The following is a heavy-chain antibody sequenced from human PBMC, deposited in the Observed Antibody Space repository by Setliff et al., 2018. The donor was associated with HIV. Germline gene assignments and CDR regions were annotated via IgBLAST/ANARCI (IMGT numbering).Heavy chain of an antibody. V-gene: IGHV4-59*04. CDR2: LSHVGGT. D-gene: IGHD2-21*02. CDR3: AREGDGIDF. CDR1: YGSISGHY. J-gene: IGHJ4*02. Sequence: SETLSLTCTVSYGSISGHYWTWIRQPPGKGLEWIGSLSHVGGTYYNPSHKSRVTISINTSRNQFSLRLTSVTAADTAVYYCAREGDGIDFWGQGTLVTVSS.